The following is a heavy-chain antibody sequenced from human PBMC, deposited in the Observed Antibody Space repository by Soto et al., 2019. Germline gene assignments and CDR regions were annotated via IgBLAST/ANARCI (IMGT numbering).Heavy chain of an antibody. CDR1: GFSLSTTGVG. Sequence: VSGPTLVNPTQTLTLTCTFSGFSLSTTGVGVGWIRQPPGKALEWLALIYWDDDKRYNPSLNSRLTITKDTSKNQVVHAMTNMDPVDTATYYCVQSRCGGDCLQSYSSHSYYGLDVWGQGTPVTVS. CDR2: IYWDDDK. J-gene: IGHJ6*02. D-gene: IGHD2-21*02. V-gene: IGHV2-5*02. CDR3: VQSRCGGDCLQSYSSHSYYGLDV.